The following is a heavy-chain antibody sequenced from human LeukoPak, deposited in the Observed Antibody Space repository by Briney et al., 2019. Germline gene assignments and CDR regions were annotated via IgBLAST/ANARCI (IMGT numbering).Heavy chain of an antibody. CDR1: GYIFTGYY. CDR2: INPNSGDT. J-gene: IGHJ6*03. Sequence: ASVKVSCKASGYIFTGYYIHWVRQAPGQGLEWMGWINPNSGDTKYAQKFQGRVTMTGDTSNNTVYMDLARLIFDDTAMYYCARDGVFRFEVGDVYYYYMDVWGKGTTVIISS. D-gene: IGHD2-21*02. CDR3: ARDGVFRFEVGDVYYYYMDV. V-gene: IGHV1-2*02.